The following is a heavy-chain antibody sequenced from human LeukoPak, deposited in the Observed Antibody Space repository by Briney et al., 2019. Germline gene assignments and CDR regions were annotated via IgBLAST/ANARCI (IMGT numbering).Heavy chain of an antibody. CDR3: AKDPTV. CDR2: ISGSGGGT. D-gene: IGHD4-11*01. V-gene: IGHV3-23*01. Sequence: GGSLRLSCAASGFGFSTYAMSWVRQAPGKGLKWVSGISGSGGGTYYADSVKGRFTISRDNSKNTLYLQMNSLRVEDTAVYYCAKDPTVGGQGTLVTVSS. CDR1: GFGFSTYA. J-gene: IGHJ4*02.